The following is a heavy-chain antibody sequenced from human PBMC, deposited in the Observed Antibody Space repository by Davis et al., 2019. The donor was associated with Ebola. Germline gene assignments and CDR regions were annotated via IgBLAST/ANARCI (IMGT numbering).Heavy chain of an antibody. CDR3: ARAASSPWSSSYYYYYGMDV. Sequence: PGGSLRLSCAASGFTFSSYSMNWVRQAPGKGLEWVSSISSSSSYIYYADSVKGRFTISRDNAKNSLYLQMNSLRAEDTAVYYCARAASSPWSSSYYYYYGMDVWGQGTTVTVSS. CDR1: GFTFSSYS. V-gene: IGHV3-21*01. J-gene: IGHJ6*02. D-gene: IGHD6-6*01. CDR2: ISSSSSYI.